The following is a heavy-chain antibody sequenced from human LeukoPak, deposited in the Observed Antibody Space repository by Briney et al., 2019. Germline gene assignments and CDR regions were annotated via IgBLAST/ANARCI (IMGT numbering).Heavy chain of an antibody. CDR2: ISWNSGSI. D-gene: IGHD3-9*01. Sequence: PGRSLRLSCAASGFTFDDYAMHWVRQAPGKGLEWVSGISWNSGSIGYADSVKGRFTISRDNAKNSLYLQMNSLRAEDTALYYCAKSHYDILTGAPDYWGQGTLVTVSS. J-gene: IGHJ4*02. CDR1: GFTFDDYA. V-gene: IGHV3-9*01. CDR3: AKSHYDILTGAPDY.